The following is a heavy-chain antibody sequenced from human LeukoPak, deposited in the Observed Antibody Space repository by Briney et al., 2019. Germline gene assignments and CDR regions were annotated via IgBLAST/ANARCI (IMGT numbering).Heavy chain of an antibody. CDR2: IRGSGGST. CDR1: GFTLSSYA. J-gene: IGHJ4*02. Sequence: GGSLRLSCAASGFTLSSYAMSWVRQAPGKGLEWVSAIRGSGGSTYYADSVKGRFTISRDNSKNTLYLQMNSLRAEDTAVYYCAKNSFYDFWSGYHFDYWGQGTLVTVSS. CDR3: AKNSFYDFWSGYHFDY. D-gene: IGHD3-3*01. V-gene: IGHV3-23*01.